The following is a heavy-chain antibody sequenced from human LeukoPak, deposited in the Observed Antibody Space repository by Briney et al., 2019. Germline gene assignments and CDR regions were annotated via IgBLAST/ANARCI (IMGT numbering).Heavy chain of an antibody. CDR3: AAYYYDSSGSYSFDY. CDR2: IIPIFGTV. J-gene: IGHJ4*02. Sequence: ASVKVSCKASGGTFSSYAISWVRQAPGQGLEWMGGIIPIFGTVNYAQKFQGRVTITADESTSTAYMELSSLRSEDTAVYYCAAYYYDSSGSYSFDYWGQGTLVTVSS. V-gene: IGHV1-69*13. D-gene: IGHD3-22*01. CDR1: GGTFSSYA.